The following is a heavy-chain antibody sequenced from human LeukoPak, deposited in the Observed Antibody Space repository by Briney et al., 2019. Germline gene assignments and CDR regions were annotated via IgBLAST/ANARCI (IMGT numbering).Heavy chain of an antibody. D-gene: IGHD2-21*01. CDR2: INTDGSSI. J-gene: IGHJ5*02. V-gene: IGHV3-74*01. Sequence: GGSLRLSCVHAVFTLCRYWMHGVRQAPGGGGVWVSCINTDGSSIRYADSVKGRFTISRDNAKNTLYLQMNSLRPEDTAVYYCATVGGGDSRMGFDPWGQGTLATVSS. CDR1: VFTLCRYW. CDR3: ATVGGGDSRMGFDP.